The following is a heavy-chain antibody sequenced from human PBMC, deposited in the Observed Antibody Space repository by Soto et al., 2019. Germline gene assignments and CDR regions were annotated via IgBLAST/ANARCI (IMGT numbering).Heavy chain of an antibody. V-gene: IGHV5-51*01. J-gene: IGHJ6*02. CDR3: ASASALPGAYYYYGMDV. D-gene: IGHD3-10*01. CDR1: GYSFTSYW. CDR2: IYPGDSDT. Sequence: RGESLKISCKGSGYSFTSYWIGWVRQMPGKGLEWMGIIYPGDSDTRYSPSFQGQVTISADKSISTAYLQWSSLKASDTAMYYCASASALPGAYYYYGMDVWGQGTTVTVSS.